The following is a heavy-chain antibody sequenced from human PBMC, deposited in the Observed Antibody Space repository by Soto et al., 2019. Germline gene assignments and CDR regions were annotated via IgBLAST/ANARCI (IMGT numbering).Heavy chain of an antibody. D-gene: IGHD1-26*01. CDR2: IYYSGST. CDR3: ARGDYLGSRFDY. J-gene: IGHJ4*02. CDR1: GGSISSGGYY. V-gene: IGHV4-31*03. Sequence: PSETLSLTCTVSGGSISSGGYYWSWIRQHPGKGLEWIGYIYYSGSTYYNPSLKSRVTISVDTSKNQFSLKLSSVTAADTAVYYCARGDYLGSRFDYWGQGTLVTVSS.